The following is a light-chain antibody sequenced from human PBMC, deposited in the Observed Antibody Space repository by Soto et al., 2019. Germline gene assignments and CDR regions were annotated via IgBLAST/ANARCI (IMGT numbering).Light chain of an antibody. V-gene: IGKV3-20*01. Sequence: EVVLTQSPVTLSLSPGERATLSCRASQSFRGLLAWYQQKPGQAPRLLIYDAYNRATGIPPRFSGSGSGTDFTLTISRLEPADSAVYYCQQYGSSPTFGGGTKVEIK. CDR3: QQYGSSPT. CDR1: QSFRGL. J-gene: IGKJ4*01. CDR2: DAY.